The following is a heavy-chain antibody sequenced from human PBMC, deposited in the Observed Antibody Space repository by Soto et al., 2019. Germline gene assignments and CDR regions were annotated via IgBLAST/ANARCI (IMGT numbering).Heavy chain of an antibody. D-gene: IGHD3-22*01. CDR1: GFTFSGSA. CDR3: ISYDSSGRRGGTQYYFDY. J-gene: IGHJ4*02. Sequence: EVQLVESGGGLVQPGGSLKLSCAASGFTFSGSAMHWVRQASGKGLEWVGRIRSKANSYATAYAASVKGRFTISRDYSKNTAYLQMNSLKTEDTAVYYCISYDSSGRRGGTQYYFDYWGQGTLVTVSS. CDR2: IRSKANSYAT. V-gene: IGHV3-73*02.